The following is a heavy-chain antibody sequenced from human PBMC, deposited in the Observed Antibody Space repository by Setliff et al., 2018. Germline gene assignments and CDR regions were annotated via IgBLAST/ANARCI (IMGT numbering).Heavy chain of an antibody. Sequence: AGGSLRLSCVASGFKFDDHVMYWVRQVPGKGLEWVAGITWNSDNTGYADSVKGRFTISRDNARNSLYLQMNSLRDEDTAVYYCARERVGRYYYYHMDVWGKGTTVTVSS. J-gene: IGHJ6*03. D-gene: IGHD1-26*01. V-gene: IGHV3-20*04. CDR1: GFKFDDHV. CDR2: ITWNSDNT. CDR3: ARERVGRYYYYHMDV.